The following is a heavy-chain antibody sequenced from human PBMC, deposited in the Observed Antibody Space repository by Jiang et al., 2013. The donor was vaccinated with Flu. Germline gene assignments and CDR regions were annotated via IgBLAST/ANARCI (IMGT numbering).Heavy chain of an antibody. CDR2: FDAGNGNT. V-gene: IGHV1-3*01. CDR1: GSTFTSYT. Sequence: SGAEVKKPGASVKVSCKASGSTFTSYTMHWVRQAPGQRLEWMGWFDAGNGNTKYSQKFQGRVTITSNTSASTAYMELSSLRSEGTAVYYCARAPTLLGPLSYFDYWGQGTLVTVSS. J-gene: IGHJ4*02. D-gene: IGHD3-16*02. CDR3: ARAPTLLGPLSYFDY.